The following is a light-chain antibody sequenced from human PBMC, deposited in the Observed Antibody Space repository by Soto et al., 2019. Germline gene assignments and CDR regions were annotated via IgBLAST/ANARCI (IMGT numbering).Light chain of an antibody. CDR3: CSYAGSYSFP. V-gene: IGLV2-11*01. J-gene: IGLJ1*01. Sequence: QSALTQPRSVSGSPGQSVTISCTGTSSDVGGYNYVSWYQQHSGKAPKLMIYDVSKRPSGVPDRFSASKTGNTASLTISGLQTEDEADYYCCSYAGSYSFPFGTGTKV. CDR2: DVS. CDR1: SSDVGGYNY.